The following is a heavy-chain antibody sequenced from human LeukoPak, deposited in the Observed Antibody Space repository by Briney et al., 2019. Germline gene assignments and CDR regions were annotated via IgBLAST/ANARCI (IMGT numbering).Heavy chain of an antibody. CDR3: ARDRGYSGYDPGGFDY. J-gene: IGHJ4*02. D-gene: IGHD5-12*01. V-gene: IGHV1-18*01. CDR2: ISAYNGNT. CDR1: GYTFTSYG. Sequence: ASVKVSCKASGYTFTSYGISWVRQAPGQGLEWMGWISAYNGNTNYAQKLQGRVTMTTDTSTSTAYMELRSLRSDDTAVYCCARDRGYSGYDPGGFDYWGQGTLVTVSS.